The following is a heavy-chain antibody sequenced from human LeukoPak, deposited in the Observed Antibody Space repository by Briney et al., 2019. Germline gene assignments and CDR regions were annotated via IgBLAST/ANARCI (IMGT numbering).Heavy chain of an antibody. J-gene: IGHJ4*02. CDR3: ARASSGWFDY. Sequence: GASAKDSSKESVYTFTSYAMSWVRHGPGQRLEWMGLRNPNSGNKGDAQKFQGRVTITRNTSISTDYMELSSMRSEDTAVYYCARASSGWFDYWGQGTLVTVSS. CDR2: RNPNSGNK. CDR1: VYTFTSYA. D-gene: IGHD6-19*01. V-gene: IGHV1-8*03.